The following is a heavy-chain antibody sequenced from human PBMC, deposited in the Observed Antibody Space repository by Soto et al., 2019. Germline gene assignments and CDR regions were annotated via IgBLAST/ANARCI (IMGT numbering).Heavy chain of an antibody. V-gene: IGHV1-69*13. CDR2: IFPMYGTA. J-gene: IGHJ4*02. Sequence: GASVKVSCEASEGTFRSYGISWVRQAPGQGLEWMGGIFPMYGTATNTDNFQGRLMITADESTSTAYMELSSLRSADTAVYFCARSGGKTTLSHLEYWGQGTLDTVCS. CDR3: ARSGGKTTLSHLEY. CDR1: EGTFRSYG.